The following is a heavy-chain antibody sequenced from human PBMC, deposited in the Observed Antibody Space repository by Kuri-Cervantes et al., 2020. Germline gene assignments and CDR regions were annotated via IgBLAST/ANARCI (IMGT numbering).Heavy chain of an antibody. CDR3: ARALKGYCSSTSCYMDV. CDR2: TYYNGDT. J-gene: IGHJ6*02. Sequence: SETLSLTCTVSGGSLTNYYWSWIRQSPGKGLEWIGHTYYNGDTNYHPSLKSRVTISVDRSKDQISLKLNSVTAADTAVYYCARALKGYCSSTSCYMDVWGQGTTVTVSS. V-gene: IGHV4-59*01. CDR1: GGSLTNYY. D-gene: IGHD2-2*01.